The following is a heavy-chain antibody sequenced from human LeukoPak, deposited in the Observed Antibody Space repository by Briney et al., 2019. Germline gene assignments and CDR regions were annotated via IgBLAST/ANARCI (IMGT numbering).Heavy chain of an antibody. CDR1: GASISSYY. CDR3: ARDGEMATIKALDY. J-gene: IGHJ4*02. Sequence: PSETMSLTCTVSGASISSYYWSWIRQPPGKGLEWIGYIYYSGSANYNTSLKSRVTISVDTSKNQFSLKLSSVTAADTAVYYCARDGEMATIKALDYWGQGTLVTVSS. D-gene: IGHD5-24*01. CDR2: IYYSGSA. V-gene: IGHV4-59*12.